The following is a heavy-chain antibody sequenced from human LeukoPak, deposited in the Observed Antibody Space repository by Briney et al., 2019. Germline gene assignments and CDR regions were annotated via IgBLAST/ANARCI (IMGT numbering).Heavy chain of an antibody. CDR2: VSPSGDIT. CDR3: AKGTYSGSFYFDY. CDR1: GFIFSSHG. J-gene: IGHJ4*02. V-gene: IGHV3-23*01. D-gene: IGHD1-26*01. Sequence: QSGGSLRLSCAASGFIFSSHGMNWVRQAPGKGLEWVSGVSPSGDITYYADSVKGRFTISRDNSKNTLYLQMNSLRAEDTAVYYCAKGTYSGSFYFDYWGQGTLVTVSS.